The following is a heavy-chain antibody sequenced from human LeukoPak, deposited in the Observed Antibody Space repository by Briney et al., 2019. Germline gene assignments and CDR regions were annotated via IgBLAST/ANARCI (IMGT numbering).Heavy chain of an antibody. CDR1: RDSVSSNSVT. Sequence: SQTLSLTCAISRDSVSSNSVTWNWIRQSPSRVLEWLGRAYYRSKWYNDYAESVKSRITINPDTSKNQFSLQLNSVTPEDTAVYYCARRGPAGSSSSGMDVWGQGTTVTVSS. CDR2: AYYRSKWYN. J-gene: IGHJ6*02. CDR3: ARRGPAGSSSSGMDV. V-gene: IGHV6-1*01. D-gene: IGHD6-6*01.